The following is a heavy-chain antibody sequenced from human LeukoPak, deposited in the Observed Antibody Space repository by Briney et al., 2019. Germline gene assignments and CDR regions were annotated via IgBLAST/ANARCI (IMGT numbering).Heavy chain of an antibody. D-gene: IGHD6-13*01. J-gene: IGHJ4*02. CDR3: AKDIAAAGTNNFDY. CDR1: GFIFSNYA. Sequence: GGSLRLSCATSGFIFSNYAVNWVRQAPGKGLEWVSIISGSGDTTYYADSVKGRFTISRDNSKNTLYLQMNSLRAEDTAVYYCAKDIAAAGTNNFDYWGQGTLVTVSS. V-gene: IGHV3-23*01. CDR2: ISGSGDTT.